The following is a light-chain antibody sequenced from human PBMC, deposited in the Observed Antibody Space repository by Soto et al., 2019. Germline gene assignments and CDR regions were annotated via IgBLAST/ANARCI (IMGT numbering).Light chain of an antibody. V-gene: IGLV2-14*01. CDR1: SSDVGAYNY. J-gene: IGLJ1*01. Sequence: QSALTQPASVSGSPGQSIAISCTGTSSDVGAYNYISWYQQHPGRAPKLILSEVVNRPSGVSDRFSGSKSGNTASLTISGLQTEDEADYHCSSFKSAYNFVFGTGTTVTVL. CDR2: EVV. CDR3: SSFKSAYNFV.